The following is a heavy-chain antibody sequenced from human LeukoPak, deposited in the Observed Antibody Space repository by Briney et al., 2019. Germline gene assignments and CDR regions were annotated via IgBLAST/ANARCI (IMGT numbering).Heavy chain of an antibody. J-gene: IGHJ6*02. CDR1: GFSLSTSGVG. CDR3: ARISPFYDSSGYHYYYYGMDV. CDR2: IYWDDDK. D-gene: IGHD3-22*01. V-gene: IGHV2-5*02. Sequence: SGPTLVNPTQTLTLTCTFSGFSLSTSGVGVGWIRQPPGKALEWLALIYWDDDKRYSPSLKSRLTITKDTSKNQVVLTMTNMDPVDTATYYCARISPFYDSSGYHYYYYGMDVWGQGTTVTASS.